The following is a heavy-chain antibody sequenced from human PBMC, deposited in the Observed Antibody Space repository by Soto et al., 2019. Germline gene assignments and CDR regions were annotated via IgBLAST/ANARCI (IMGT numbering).Heavy chain of an antibody. V-gene: IGHV4-39*07. J-gene: IGHJ4*02. CDR1: GGSISSRGYY. D-gene: IGHD3-9*01. CDR3: ARGWVGTGSHYFRF. Sequence: PSETLSLTCTVSGGSISSRGYYWGWIRQPPGKGLEWIGEINRSRSTNHNPSLKSRVTISVDTSKNQFSLKLNSVTAADTAVYYCARGWVGTGSHYFRFWGQGTLVTVSS. CDR2: INRSRST.